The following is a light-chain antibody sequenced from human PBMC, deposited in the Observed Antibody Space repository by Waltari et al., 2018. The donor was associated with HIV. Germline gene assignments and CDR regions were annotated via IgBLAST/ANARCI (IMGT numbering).Light chain of an antibody. CDR3: AAWDDSLNGFYV. Sequence: QSVLTQPPSASGTPGQRVTIPCSGSRPNIGSNTVNWSQQLPGTAPKLLIYSNNQRPSGVPDRFSGSKSGTSASLAISGLQSEDEADYYCAAWDDSLNGFYVFGTGTKVTVL. CDR2: SNN. J-gene: IGLJ1*01. CDR1: RPNIGSNT. V-gene: IGLV1-44*01.